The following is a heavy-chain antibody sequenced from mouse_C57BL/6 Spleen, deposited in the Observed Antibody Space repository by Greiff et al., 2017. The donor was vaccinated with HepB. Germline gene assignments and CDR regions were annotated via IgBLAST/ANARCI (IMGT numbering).Heavy chain of an antibody. CDR3: ARGGYYCNYFDY. D-gene: IGHD2-1*01. CDR2: IYPGDGDT. V-gene: IGHV1-82*01. J-gene: IGHJ2*01. CDR1: GYAFSSSW. Sequence: QVQLQQSGPELVKPGASVKISCKASGYAFSSSWMNWVKQRPGKGLEWIGRIYPGDGDTNYNGKFKGKATLTADKSSSTAYMQLSSLTSQDSAVYFCARGGYYCNYFDYWGQGTTLTVSS.